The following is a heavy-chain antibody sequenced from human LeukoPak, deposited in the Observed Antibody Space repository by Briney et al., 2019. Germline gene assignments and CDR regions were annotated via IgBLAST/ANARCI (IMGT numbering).Heavy chain of an antibody. Sequence: SETLSLTCAVYGGSFRGYYWSWIRQPPGTGLEWIGEINHSGSTNHNPSLKSRVNISVDTSKNQFSLKLSSVTAADTAVYYCARSLQIIAAGYNWFDPWGQGTLVTVSS. CDR3: ARSLQIIAAGYNWFDP. CDR2: INHSGST. CDR1: GGSFRGYY. V-gene: IGHV4-34*01. J-gene: IGHJ5*02. D-gene: IGHD6-13*01.